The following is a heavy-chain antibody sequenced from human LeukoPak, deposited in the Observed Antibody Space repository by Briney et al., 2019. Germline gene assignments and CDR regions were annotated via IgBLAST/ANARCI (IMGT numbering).Heavy chain of an antibody. CDR2: ISYDGSNK. Sequence: PGGSLRLSCAASGFTFSSYAMHWVRQAPGKGLEWVAVISYDGSNKYYADSVKGRFTISRDNSKNTLYLQMNSLRAEDTAVYYCAREGHDYGDYWGQGTLVTVSS. CDR1: GFTFSSYA. V-gene: IGHV3-30*04. J-gene: IGHJ4*02. CDR3: AREGHDYGDY.